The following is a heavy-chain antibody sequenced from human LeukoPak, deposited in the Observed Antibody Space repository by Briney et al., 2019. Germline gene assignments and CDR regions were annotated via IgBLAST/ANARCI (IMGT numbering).Heavy chain of an antibody. V-gene: IGHV4-59*01. CDR3: ARSEKRGAGRNFDY. Sequence: SETLSLTCTVPGGSISSYYWSWIRQPPGKGLEWIGYIYYSGSTNYNPSLKSRVTISVDTSKDQFSLKLSSVTAADTVVYYCARSEKRGAGRNFDYWGQGTLVSVSS. D-gene: IGHD1-26*01. J-gene: IGHJ4*02. CDR1: GGSISSYY. CDR2: IYYSGST.